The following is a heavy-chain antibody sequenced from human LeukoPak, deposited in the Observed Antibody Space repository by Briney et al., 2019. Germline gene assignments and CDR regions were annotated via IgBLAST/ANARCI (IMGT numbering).Heavy chain of an antibody. J-gene: IGHJ4*02. CDR2: INAGNGNT. D-gene: IGHD2-2*01. CDR1: GYTFTSYA. V-gene: IGHV1-3*01. Sequence: ASVKVSCKASGYTFTSYAMRWVRQAPGQRLEWMGWINAGNGNTKYSQKFQGRVTITRDTSASTAYMELSSLRSEDTAVYYCARDGGYCSSTSCYSFDYWGQGTLVTVSS. CDR3: ARDGGYCSSTSCYSFDY.